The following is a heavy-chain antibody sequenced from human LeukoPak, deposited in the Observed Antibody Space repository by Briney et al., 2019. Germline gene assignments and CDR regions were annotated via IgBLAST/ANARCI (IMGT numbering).Heavy chain of an antibody. J-gene: IGHJ4*02. CDR2: INSKNGNT. D-gene: IGHD2-15*01. V-gene: IGHV1-18*01. Sequence: ASVKVSCEASGYTFSNYGVIWVRQAPGQGLEWMGYINSKNGNTNYAPNLQDRVTMTTVTSTSTAYMELRSLRSDDTAVYYCARAGLTWWDLPDYWGQGTLVTISS. CDR1: GYTFSNYG. CDR3: ARAGLTWWDLPDY.